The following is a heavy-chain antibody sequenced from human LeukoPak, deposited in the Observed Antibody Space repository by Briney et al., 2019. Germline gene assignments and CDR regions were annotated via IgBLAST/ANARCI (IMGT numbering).Heavy chain of an antibody. CDR1: GFTFSDYA. CDR3: ARSVPDYTRFDY. CDR2: FKTKYHQV. V-gene: IGHV3-23*05. D-gene: IGHD4-11*01. J-gene: IGHJ4*02. Sequence: SGGSLRLSCVASGFTFSDYAMNWVRQAPGKGLEWVSTFKTKYHQVYYAVSVRGRFTISTDNSRNTVFLQMNSLRADDTALYYCARSVPDYTRFDYWGQGALVTVSS.